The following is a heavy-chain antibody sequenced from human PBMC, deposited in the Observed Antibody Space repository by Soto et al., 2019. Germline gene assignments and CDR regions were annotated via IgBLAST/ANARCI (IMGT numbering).Heavy chain of an antibody. CDR2: INHSGST. Sequence: SETLSLTCAVYGGSFSGYYWSWIRQPPGKGLEWIGEINHSGSTNYNPSLKSRVTISVDTSKNQFSLKLSSVTAADTAVYYCARGGLYDYVWGSYRNYYYYGMDVWGQGTTVTVSS. V-gene: IGHV4-34*01. J-gene: IGHJ6*02. D-gene: IGHD3-16*02. CDR3: ARGGLYDYVWGSYRNYYYYGMDV. CDR1: GGSFSGYY.